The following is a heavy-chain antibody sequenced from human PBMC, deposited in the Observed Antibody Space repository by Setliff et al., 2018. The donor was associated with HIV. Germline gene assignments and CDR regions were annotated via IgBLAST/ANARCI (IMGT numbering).Heavy chain of an antibody. CDR1: GYSISSGYY. CDR2: INHSGST. V-gene: IGHV4-38-2*01. Sequence: SETLSLTCAVSGYSISSGYYWGWIRQPPGKGLEWIGEINHSGSTNYNPSLKSRVTISVDTSKNQFSLKLSSVTAADTAVYYCARGGRDYYYYYYMDVWGKGTTVTVSS. D-gene: IGHD6-25*01. J-gene: IGHJ6*03. CDR3: ARGGRDYYYYYYMDV.